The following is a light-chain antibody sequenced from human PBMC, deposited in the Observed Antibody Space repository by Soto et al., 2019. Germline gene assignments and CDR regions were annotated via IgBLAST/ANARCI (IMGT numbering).Light chain of an antibody. CDR1: QSISSW. CDR2: KAS. J-gene: IGKJ1*01. V-gene: IGKV1-5*03. CDR3: QQYNSYSRT. Sequence: IQMSQSPSTLSASVGDRVTIACRASQSISSWLAWYQQKPGKAPKLLIYKASSLESGVPSRFSGSGSGTESTLTISSLQPDDFATYYCQQYNSYSRTFGQGTKVDIK.